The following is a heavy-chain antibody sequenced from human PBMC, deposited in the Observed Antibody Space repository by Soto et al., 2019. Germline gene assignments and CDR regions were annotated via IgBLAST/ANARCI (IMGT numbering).Heavy chain of an antibody. CDR2: IIPIFGTA. D-gene: IGHD6-13*01. Sequence: SVKVSCKASGGTFSSYAISWVRQAPGQGLEWMGGIIPIFGTANYAQKFQGRVTITADESTSTAYMELSSLRSEDTAVYYCARGMGSSGTYYYGMDVWGQGTTVTVSS. J-gene: IGHJ6*02. CDR3: ARGMGSSGTYYYGMDV. V-gene: IGHV1-69*13. CDR1: GGTFSSYA.